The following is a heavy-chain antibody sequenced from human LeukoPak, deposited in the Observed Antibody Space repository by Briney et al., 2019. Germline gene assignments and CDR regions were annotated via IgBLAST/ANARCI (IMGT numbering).Heavy chain of an antibody. Sequence: SQTLSVTCTVSGGSINSAGYYWTWIRQHPGKGLEWIGYIYYSGNTYYNPSLKNRLTISVDMSKNQFSLKLSSVTAADTAVFYCARGYSGSPYCFSMHVWGKGTTVTVSS. D-gene: IGHD5-12*01. CDR3: ARGYSGSPYCFSMHV. CDR2: IYYSGNT. V-gene: IGHV4-31*03. CDR1: GGSINSAGYY. J-gene: IGHJ6*04.